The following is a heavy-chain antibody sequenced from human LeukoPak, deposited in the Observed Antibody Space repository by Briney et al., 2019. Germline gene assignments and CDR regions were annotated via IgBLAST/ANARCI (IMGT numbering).Heavy chain of an antibody. CDR2: SYPINSDT. Sequence: GESLKISCKGFRFNSTPYWIAWVRQMPAKGLEWRGISYPINSDTKYSPSLQGQVTHSADKSSNTAYLQWNRLKASETRMDYCARHQYYDDSSDNYGWFDSWGEGTLVTVSS. CDR1: RFNSTPYW. CDR3: ARHQYYDDSSDNYGWFDS. J-gene: IGHJ5*01. D-gene: IGHD3-22*01. V-gene: IGHV5-51*01.